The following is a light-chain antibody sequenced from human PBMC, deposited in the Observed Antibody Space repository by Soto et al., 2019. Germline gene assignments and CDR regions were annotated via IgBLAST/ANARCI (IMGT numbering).Light chain of an antibody. Sequence: QSALTQPASVSGSPGQSTTISCSGTISDVGGNNYVSWYQHHPGKAPKVIIYEVRKWPSGVSNRFSGSKSGNTASLTISGLQAEDEVDYYCSSYTSSGTWVFGGGTKLTVL. V-gene: IGLV2-14*01. CDR1: ISDVGGNNY. CDR2: EVR. J-gene: IGLJ3*02. CDR3: SSYTSSGTWV.